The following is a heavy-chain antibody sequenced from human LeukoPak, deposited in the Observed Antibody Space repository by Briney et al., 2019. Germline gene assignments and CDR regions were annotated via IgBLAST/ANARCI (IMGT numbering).Heavy chain of an antibody. Sequence: ASVKVSCKASGYTFTSYAMHWVRQAPGQRLEWMGWINAGNGNTKYSQKFQGRVTITRDTSAGTAYMELSSLRSEDTAVYYCARGLARYSGSYYVGYWGQGTLVTVSS. CDR2: INAGNGNT. D-gene: IGHD1-26*01. J-gene: IGHJ4*02. CDR1: GYTFTSYA. CDR3: ARGLARYSGSYYVGY. V-gene: IGHV1-3*01.